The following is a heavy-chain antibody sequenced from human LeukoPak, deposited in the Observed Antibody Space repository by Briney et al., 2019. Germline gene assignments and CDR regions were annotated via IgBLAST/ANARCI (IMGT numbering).Heavy chain of an antibody. CDR3: ARGKIGYYYGDYDGY. CDR1: GFTFSSYD. CDR2: ISTISSTK. J-gene: IGHJ4*02. Sequence: RGSLRLSCAASGFTFSSYDMNWVRQAPGKGLEWVSYISTISSTKYYADSVKGRFTISRDNAKNSLYLQMNSLRDEDTAVYYCARGKIGYYYGDYDGYWGRGNLDPVSS. D-gene: IGHD4-17*01. V-gene: IGHV3-48*02.